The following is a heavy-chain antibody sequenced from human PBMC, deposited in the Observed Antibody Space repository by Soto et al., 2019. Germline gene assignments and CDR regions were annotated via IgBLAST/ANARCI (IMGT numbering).Heavy chain of an antibody. CDR2: IYHSGST. CDR3: ARPTSGSYYPGAIDY. V-gene: IGHV4-4*02. D-gene: IGHD1-26*01. Sequence: SETLSLTCGVSGGSISSSNWWSWVRQPPGKGLEWIGEIYHSGSTNYNPSLKSRVTISVDKSKNQFSLKLSSVTDADTAVYYCARPTSGSYYPGAIDYWGQGTLVTVSS. CDR1: GGSISSSNW. J-gene: IGHJ4*02.